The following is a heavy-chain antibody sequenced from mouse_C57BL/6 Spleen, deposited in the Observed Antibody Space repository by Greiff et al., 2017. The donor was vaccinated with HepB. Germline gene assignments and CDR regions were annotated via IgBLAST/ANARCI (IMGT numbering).Heavy chain of an antibody. CDR1: GYTFTDHT. J-gene: IGHJ3*01. CDR3: ARAGQLRLPASWFAY. CDR2: IYPRDGST. D-gene: IGHD3-2*02. Sequence: VQLQQSDAELVKPGASVKISCKVSGYTFTDHTIHWMKQRPEQGLEWIGYIYPRDGSTKYNEKFKGKATLTADKSSSTAYMQLNSLTSEDSAVYFCARAGQLRLPASWFAYWGQGTLVTVSA. V-gene: IGHV1-78*01.